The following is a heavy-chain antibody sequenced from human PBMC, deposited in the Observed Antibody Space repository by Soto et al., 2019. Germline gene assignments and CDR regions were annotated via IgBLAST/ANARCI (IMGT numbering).Heavy chain of an antibody. V-gene: IGHV5-51*01. D-gene: IGHD6-6*01. J-gene: IGHJ3*02. CDR3: ARHVEQLAPDAFDI. Sequence: PGESLKISCKGSGYSFTSYWIGWVRQMPGKGLEWIGIIYPGDSDTRYSPSFQGQVTISADKSISTAYLQWSSLKASDTAMYNCARHVEQLAPDAFDIWGQGTMVTVSS. CDR1: GYSFTSYW. CDR2: IYPGDSDT.